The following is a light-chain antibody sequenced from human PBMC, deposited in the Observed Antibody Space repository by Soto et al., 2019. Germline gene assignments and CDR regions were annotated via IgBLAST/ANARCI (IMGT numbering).Light chain of an antibody. CDR2: DAS. J-gene: IGKJ4*01. CDR1: QSISDH. CDR3: QHRSNWPLT. Sequence: EIVLTQSPATLSLSPGETAALSCRASQSISDHLAWYQQKPGQAPRLLIYDASNMATGVPGRFRGSGSGTDFTLTISSLEPEEFSVYFCQHRSNWPLTFGGGTKVDLK. V-gene: IGKV3-11*01.